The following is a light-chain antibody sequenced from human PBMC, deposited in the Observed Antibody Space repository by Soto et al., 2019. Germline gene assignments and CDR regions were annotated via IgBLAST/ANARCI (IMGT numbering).Light chain of an antibody. CDR3: AAWDGNLNGPL. Sequence: QSVLTQPPSASGTPGQRVTISCSGDISNIGTNSVHWYQHLPGTAPKLVIYADSQRPSGVPDRFSGSKSGTSASLAISGLQSEDDADYLCAAWDGNLNGPLFGTGTKVTVL. CDR2: ADS. V-gene: IGLV1-44*01. J-gene: IGLJ1*01. CDR1: ISNIGTNS.